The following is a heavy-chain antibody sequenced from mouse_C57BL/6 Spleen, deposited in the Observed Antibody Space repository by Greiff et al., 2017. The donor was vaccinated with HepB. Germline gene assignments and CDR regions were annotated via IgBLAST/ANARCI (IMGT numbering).Heavy chain of an antibody. D-gene: IGHD1-1*01. CDR1: GFSLTSYG. CDR2: IWSDGST. J-gene: IGHJ3*01. V-gene: IGHV2-6-1*01. CDR3: ARHYYGRVGFAY. Sequence: QVQLKESGPGLVAPSQSLSIICTVSGFSLTSYGVHWVRQPPGKGLEWLVVIWSDGSTTYNSALKSRLSISKDNSKSQVFLKMNSLQTDDTAMYYCARHYYGRVGFAYWGQGTLVTVSA.